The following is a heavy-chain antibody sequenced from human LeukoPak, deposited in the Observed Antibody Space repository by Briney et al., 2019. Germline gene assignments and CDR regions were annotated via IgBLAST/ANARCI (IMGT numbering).Heavy chain of an antibody. Sequence: GESLKISCKDSGHRFTNYWIGWVRQMPGKGLEWMGIIYPGDSDTRYSPSFEGQVTISTDKSINTAYLQWSSLKASDTAMYHCARLDYYGSGRIDYWGQGTLVTVSS. J-gene: IGHJ4*02. CDR1: GHRFTNYW. D-gene: IGHD3-10*01. V-gene: IGHV5-51*01. CDR3: ARLDYYGSGRIDY. CDR2: IYPGDSDT.